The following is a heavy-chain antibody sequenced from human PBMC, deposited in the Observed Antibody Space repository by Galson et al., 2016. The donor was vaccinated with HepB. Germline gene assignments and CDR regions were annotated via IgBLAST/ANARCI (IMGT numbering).Heavy chain of an antibody. Sequence: LSLTCTVSGGSISSGGYYWTWIRQHPGRGLEWIGYIYHSGSTYYNPSLKSRVTISVDTSKNQFSLKLSSVTAADTAVYYCARTKWVEFRGDYWGQGTLVTVSS. CDR3: ARTKWVEFRGDY. CDR1: GGSISSGGYY. CDR2: IYHSGST. J-gene: IGHJ4*02. D-gene: IGHD3-16*01. V-gene: IGHV4-31*03.